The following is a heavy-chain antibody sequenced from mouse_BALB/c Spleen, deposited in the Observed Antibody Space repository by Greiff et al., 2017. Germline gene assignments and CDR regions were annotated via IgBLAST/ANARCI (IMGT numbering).Heavy chain of an antibody. J-gene: IGHJ2*01. CDR2: ISSGGSYT. CDR3: ARSSLLRLRGYFDY. CDR1: GFTFSSYG. D-gene: IGHD1-2*01. V-gene: IGHV5-6*01. Sequence: EVMLVESGGDLVKPGGSLKLSCAASGFTFSSYGMSWVRQTPDKRLEWVATISSGGSYTYYPDSVKGRFTISRDNAKNTLYLQMSSLKSEDTAMYYCARSSLLRLRGYFDYWGQGTTLTVSS.